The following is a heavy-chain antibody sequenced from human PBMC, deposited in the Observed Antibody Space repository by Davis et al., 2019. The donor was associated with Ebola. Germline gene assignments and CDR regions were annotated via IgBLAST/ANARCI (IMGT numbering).Heavy chain of an antibody. CDR1: GFIFSNYG. CDR2: ISSSSTFI. D-gene: IGHD2-2*01. J-gene: IGHJ6*02. V-gene: IGHV3-21*01. CDR3: AREIDDIGLVPAVMDSYGMDV. Sequence: GESLKISCAASGFIFSNYGFHWVRQAPGKGLEWVSSISSSSTFIYYADSVKGRFTISRDNTKNSLYLQMNSLRAEDTAVYYCAREIDDIGLVPAVMDSYGMDVWGQGTTVTVSS.